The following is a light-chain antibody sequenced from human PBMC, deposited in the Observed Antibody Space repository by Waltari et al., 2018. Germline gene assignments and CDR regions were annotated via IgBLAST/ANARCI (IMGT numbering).Light chain of an antibody. CDR1: SSDVGGSSY. CDR3: SSYAGSNNLGV. CDR2: EVY. Sequence: QSALTQPPSASGSPGQSVTISCTGTSSDVGGSSYVPWYQHHPGKAPKLIIYEVYKRPSGVPDRFSGSKSGNTASLTVSGLQAEDEADYYCSSYAGSNNLGVFGTGTKVTVL. J-gene: IGLJ1*01. V-gene: IGLV2-8*01.